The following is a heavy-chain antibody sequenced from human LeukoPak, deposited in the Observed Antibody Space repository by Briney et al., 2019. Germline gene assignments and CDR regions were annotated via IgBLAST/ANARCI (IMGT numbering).Heavy chain of an antibody. CDR1: GFTFSSYA. D-gene: IGHD2-8*02. CDR2: ISGSGGST. Sequence: GGSLRLSCADSGFTFSSYAMRWVRQAPGKGLEWVSAISGSGGSTYYADSVKGRFTISRDNSKNTLYLQTNSLRAEDTAVYYCAKDLVGYCTGGVCPYFDYWGQGTLVTVSS. J-gene: IGHJ4*02. CDR3: AKDLVGYCTGGVCPYFDY. V-gene: IGHV3-23*01.